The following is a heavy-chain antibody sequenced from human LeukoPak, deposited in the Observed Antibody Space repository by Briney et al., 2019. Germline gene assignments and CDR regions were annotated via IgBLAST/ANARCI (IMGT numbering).Heavy chain of an antibody. D-gene: IGHD3-22*01. V-gene: IGHV1-18*01. Sequence: ASMKVSCKASGYTFTSYGISWVRQAPGQGLEWMGWISAYNGNTNYAQKLQGRVTMTTDTSTSTAYMELRSLRSDDTAVYYCARAPTYYYDSSGYPGDYWGQGTLVTVSS. J-gene: IGHJ4*02. CDR1: GYTFTSYG. CDR2: ISAYNGNT. CDR3: ARAPTYYYDSSGYPGDY.